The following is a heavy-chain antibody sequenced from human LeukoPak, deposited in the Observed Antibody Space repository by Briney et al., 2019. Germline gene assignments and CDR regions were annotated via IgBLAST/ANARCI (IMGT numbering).Heavy chain of an antibody. CDR2: ISSSSSTI. D-gene: IGHD3-9*01. V-gene: IGHV3-48*04. CDR3: ARVKFRGENLIGYYPVDS. CDR1: GFTFSSYS. Sequence: GGSLRLSCAASGFTFSSYSMNWVRQAPGKGLEWVSYISSSSSTIYYADSVKGRFTISRDNAKNSLYLQMDSLRAEDTAVYYCARVKFRGENLIGYYPVDSWGQGTLVIVSS. J-gene: IGHJ4*02.